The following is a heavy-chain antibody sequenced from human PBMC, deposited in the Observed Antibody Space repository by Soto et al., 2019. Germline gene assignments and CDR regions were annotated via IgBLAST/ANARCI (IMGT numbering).Heavy chain of an antibody. D-gene: IGHD3-16*01. CDR1: GGTFKMYA. CDR3: TRSIGSGGVMGGFDY. J-gene: IGHJ4*02. V-gene: IGHV1-69*01. CDR2: IIPIFDTP. Sequence: QVQLVQSGAEVRKPGSAVRVSCKASGGTFKMYAMNWVRQAPGQGLEWMAGIIPIFDTPRYAQKFQGRVTITFDESTTTAYMELSSLRSEDTATYYCTRSIGSGGVMGGFDYWGQGTLVTVAS.